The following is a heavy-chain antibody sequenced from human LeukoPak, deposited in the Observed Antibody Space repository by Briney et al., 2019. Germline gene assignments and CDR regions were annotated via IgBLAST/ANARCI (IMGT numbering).Heavy chain of an antibody. CDR3: ARGWGRVTQCSWFDP. Sequence: SETLSLTCTVSGGSISSYYWSWIRQPPGKGLEWIRYIYYSGSTNYNPSLKSRVTISVDTSKNQFSLKLSSVTAADTAVYHCARGWGRVTQCSWFDPWGQGTLVTVSS. D-gene: IGHD4-11*01. CDR2: IYYSGST. CDR1: GGSISSYY. J-gene: IGHJ5*02. V-gene: IGHV4-59*12.